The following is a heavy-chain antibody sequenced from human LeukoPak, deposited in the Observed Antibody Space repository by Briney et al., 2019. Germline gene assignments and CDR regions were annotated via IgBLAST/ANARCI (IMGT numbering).Heavy chain of an antibody. CDR3: AKDHRVYDNSAFLDS. CDR1: GFTFSNYG. D-gene: IGHD3-22*01. J-gene: IGHJ4*02. CDR2: MPFQGSNK. V-gene: IGHV3-30*02. Sequence: PGGSLRLSCGASGFTFSNYGMYCVRQAPCRGQEWGTDMPFQGSNKYCADSVKGRFTISRDNSKNTLYLQMNSLRAEDTAVYYCAKDHRVYDNSAFLDSWGQGTLVTVSS.